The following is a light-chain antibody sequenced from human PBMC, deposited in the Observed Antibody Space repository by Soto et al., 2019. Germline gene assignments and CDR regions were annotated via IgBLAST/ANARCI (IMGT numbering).Light chain of an antibody. V-gene: IGLV2-18*02. Sequence: QSALTQPPSVSGSPGQSVTISCTGTSSDVGSYNRVSWYPQPPGTAPKLMIYEVSNRPSGVPDRFSGSKSGNTASLTISGLQAEDEADYYCSSYTSSSTLQVFGGGTKLTVL. J-gene: IGLJ3*02. CDR1: SSDVGSYNR. CDR2: EVS. CDR3: SSYTSSSTLQV.